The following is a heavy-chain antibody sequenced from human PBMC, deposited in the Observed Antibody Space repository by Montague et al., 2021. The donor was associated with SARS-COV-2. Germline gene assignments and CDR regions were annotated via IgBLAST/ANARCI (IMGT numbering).Heavy chain of an antibody. J-gene: IGHJ1*01. V-gene: IGHV6-1*01. CDR3: ARDGDYGGTWYSFLQN. CDR1: GDSVSSDTAA. CDR2: TFYRSQWHT. Sequence: CAIPGDSVSSDTAAWHWIRQSPSRGLEWLGRTFYRSQWHTDSAASVRSRISFSGDISKNQFSLHLNSVTPEDTAIHYCARDGDYGGTWYSFLQNWGQGTLVIVSS. D-gene: IGHD4-17*01.